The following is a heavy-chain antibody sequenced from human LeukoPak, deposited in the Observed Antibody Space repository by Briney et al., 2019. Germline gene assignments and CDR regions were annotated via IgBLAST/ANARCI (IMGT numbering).Heavy chain of an antibody. V-gene: IGHV1-69*13. CDR3: ARVLDYGDYNLLDY. D-gene: IGHD4-17*01. CDR2: IIPIFGTA. Sequence: SVKVSCKASGGTFSSYAISWVRQAPGQGLEWMGGIIPIFGTANYAQKFQGRVTITADESTSTAYMELSSLRSEDTAVYYCARVLDYGDYNLLDYWGQGTLVTVSS. CDR1: GGTFSSYA. J-gene: IGHJ4*02.